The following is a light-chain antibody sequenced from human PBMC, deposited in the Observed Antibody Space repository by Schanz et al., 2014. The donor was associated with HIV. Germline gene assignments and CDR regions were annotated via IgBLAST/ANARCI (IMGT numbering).Light chain of an antibody. CDR2: DTS. V-gene: IGLV7-46*01. CDR3: LLSYSAARQVV. CDR1: TGAVASGHY. Sequence: QTVVTQEPSLTVSPGGTVTLTCGSSTGAVASGHYPNWFQQKPGQAPKTLIYDTSNKHSWTPARFSGSLLGGKAALTLSGAQPEDEADYYCLLSYSAARQVVFGGGTKLTV. J-gene: IGLJ2*01.